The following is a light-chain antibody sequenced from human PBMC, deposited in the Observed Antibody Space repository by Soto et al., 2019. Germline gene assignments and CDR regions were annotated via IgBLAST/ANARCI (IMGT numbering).Light chain of an antibody. Sequence: DIQMTQSPSSLSASVGDRVTISCRASQSISNYLNWYQQKPGKAPKLLIYASFTLQSGVPSRFSGSGSGTDFTLTISSLQPEDFGTYYCKQTYNSTETFGQGPKVEI. J-gene: IGKJ1*01. CDR1: QSISNY. CDR2: ASF. CDR3: KQTYNSTET. V-gene: IGKV1-39*01.